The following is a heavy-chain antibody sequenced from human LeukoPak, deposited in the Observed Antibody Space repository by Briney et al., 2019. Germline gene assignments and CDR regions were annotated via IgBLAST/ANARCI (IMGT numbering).Heavy chain of an antibody. V-gene: IGHV3-30*03. J-gene: IGHJ4*02. CDR2: ISYDGSNK. D-gene: IGHD3-10*01. CDR1: GFTFSSYG. Sequence: GGSLRLSCAASGFTFSSYGMHWVRXAPGKXLXWVAVISYDGSNKYYADSVKGRFTISRDNSKNTLYLQMNSLRAEDTAVYYCAGSEEACFDYWGQGTLVTVSS. CDR3: AGSEEACFDY.